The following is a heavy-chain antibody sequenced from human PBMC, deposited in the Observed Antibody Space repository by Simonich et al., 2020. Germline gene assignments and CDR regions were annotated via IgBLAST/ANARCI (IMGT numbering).Heavy chain of an antibody. J-gene: IGHJ2*01. CDR3: AREAGDLWYFDL. Sequence: EVQLVESGGGLVQPVGSLRLSCAASGFTFSSYWMHWVRQAPGKGLVCGSRIKSDGSSTSYAYSVEGRFTISRDNAKNTLYLQMNSLRAEDTAVYYCAREAGDLWYFDLWGRGTLVTVSS. CDR1: GFTFSSYW. D-gene: IGHD7-27*01. V-gene: IGHV3-74*01. CDR2: IKSDGSST.